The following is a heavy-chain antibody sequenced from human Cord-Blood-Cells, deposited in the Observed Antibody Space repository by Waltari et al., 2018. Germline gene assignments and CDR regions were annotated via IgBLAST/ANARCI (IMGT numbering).Heavy chain of an antibody. Sequence: QVTLRESGPALVKPTQTLTLTCTFSGFSLSTSGMCVSWIRQPPGKALEWLALIDWDDDKDYSTSLKTRLTISKDTSKNQVVLTMTNMDPVDTATYYCARSYAYYDFWSGYPPDFDYWGQGTLVTVSS. V-gene: IGHV2-70*01. CDR2: IDWDDDK. D-gene: IGHD3-3*01. CDR3: ARSYAYYDFWSGYPPDFDY. CDR1: GFSLSTSGMC. J-gene: IGHJ4*02.